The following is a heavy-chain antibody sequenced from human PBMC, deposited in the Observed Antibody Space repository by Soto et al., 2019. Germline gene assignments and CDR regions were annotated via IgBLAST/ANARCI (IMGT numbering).Heavy chain of an antibody. CDR1: GGSISPYY. CDR2: VYYSGNT. CDR3: ARKGAAASYAHCYMDV. Sequence: ETLSLTCTVSGGSISPYYWSWIRQPPGKGLEWIGYVYYSGNTNYNPSLESRVTISVDTSRNRFSLNLTSATAADTAVYYCARKGAAASYAHCYMDVWDRGTAVTVSS. D-gene: IGHD6-13*01. V-gene: IGHV4-59*01. J-gene: IGHJ6*03.